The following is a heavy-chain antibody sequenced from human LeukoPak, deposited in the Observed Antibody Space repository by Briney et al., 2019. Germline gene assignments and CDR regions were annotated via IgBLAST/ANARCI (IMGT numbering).Heavy chain of an antibody. J-gene: IGHJ4*02. CDR3: ARGPTIAAATFDY. D-gene: IGHD6-13*01. CDR2: IYHSGST. CDR1: GGSISSSNW. Sequence: SETLSLTCAVSGGSISSSNWWSWVRQPPGKGLEWIGEIYHSGSTNYNPSLKSRDTISVDKSKNQFSLKLSSVTAADTAVYYCARGPTIAAATFDYWGQGTLVTVSS. V-gene: IGHV4-4*02.